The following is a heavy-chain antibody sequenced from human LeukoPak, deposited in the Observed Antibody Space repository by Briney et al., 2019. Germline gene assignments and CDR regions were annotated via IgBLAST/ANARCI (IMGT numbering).Heavy chain of an antibody. D-gene: IGHD4-17*01. CDR3: ARGKTTVTTWNYYYYYMDV. V-gene: IGHV1-8*01. CDR1: GYTFTSYD. CDR2: MNPNSGNT. J-gene: IGHJ6*03. Sequence: ASVKVSCKASGYTFTSYDINWVRQATGQGLEWMGWMNPNSGNTGYAQKFQGRVTMTRNTSISTAYMELSSLRSEDTAVYYCARGKTTVTTWNYYYYYMDVWGKGTTVTISS.